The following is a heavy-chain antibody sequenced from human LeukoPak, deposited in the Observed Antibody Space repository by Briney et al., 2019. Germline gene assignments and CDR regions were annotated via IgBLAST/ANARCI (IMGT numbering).Heavy chain of an antibody. Sequence: GRSLKLSCAASGFTFSSYGMHWVRQAPGKGLEWVAVISYDGSNKYYADSVKGRFTISRDNSKNTLYLQMNSLRAEDTAVYYCAKDRVLWFREGIDYWGQGTLVTVSS. CDR3: AKDRVLWFREGIDY. J-gene: IGHJ4*02. D-gene: IGHD3-10*01. CDR1: GFTFSSYG. CDR2: ISYDGSNK. V-gene: IGHV3-30*18.